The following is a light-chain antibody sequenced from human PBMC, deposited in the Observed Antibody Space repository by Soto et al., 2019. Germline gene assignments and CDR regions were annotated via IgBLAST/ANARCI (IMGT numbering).Light chain of an antibody. J-gene: IGKJ4*01. V-gene: IGKV4-1*01. Sequence: DIVMTQSPDSLAVSLGERATINCKSSQSILFSSNNKNYLTWYQQKPGQPPKPLIYWASTRESGVPARFSGSGSGTDFTLTISSLQAADVAVYYCQQYYTTPVTFGGGTKVEIK. CDR3: QQYYTTPVT. CDR2: WAS. CDR1: QSILFSSNNKNY.